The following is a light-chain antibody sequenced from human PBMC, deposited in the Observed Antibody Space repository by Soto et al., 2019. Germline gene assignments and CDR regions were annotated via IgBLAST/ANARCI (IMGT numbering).Light chain of an antibody. J-gene: IGKJ4*01. CDR3: QQVESYPST. V-gene: IGKV1-9*01. CDR1: QTISSF. CDR2: AAS. Sequence: DIQMTQSPSSLSASVGDRVTITCRASQTISSFLAWYQQKPGKAPKLLIYAASSLQSGVPSRFSGSGFGTDFTLTITSLQPEDFATYYCQQVESYPSTFGGGTKV.